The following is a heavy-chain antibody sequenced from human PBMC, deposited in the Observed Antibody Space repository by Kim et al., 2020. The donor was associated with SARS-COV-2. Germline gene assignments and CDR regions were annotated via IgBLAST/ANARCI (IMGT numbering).Heavy chain of an antibody. D-gene: IGHD3-16*01. J-gene: IGHJ4*02. Sequence: SVTGRFTKPRDNSKNTLYLQMNSLRAEDTAVYYCAKGLGLRPKAHPFDYWGQGTLVTVSS. V-gene: IGHV3-33*06. CDR3: AKGLGLRPKAHPFDY.